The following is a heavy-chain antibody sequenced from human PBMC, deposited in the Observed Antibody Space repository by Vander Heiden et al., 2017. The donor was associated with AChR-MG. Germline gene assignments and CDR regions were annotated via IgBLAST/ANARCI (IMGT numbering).Heavy chain of an antibody. Sequence: QVQLLESVGGVVQPGRSLRPSCAASGFTFSSYGMHWVRQAPGKGLEWVALISYDGSTRYYADSVKGRFTISRDNSKNTVYLQMNSLRAEDTAVYYCAKDLFRTTRYYYYMDVWGKGTTVTVSS. D-gene: IGHD1-1*01. CDR2: ISYDGSTR. J-gene: IGHJ6*03. CDR1: GFTFSSYG. CDR3: AKDLFRTTRYYYYMDV. V-gene: IGHV3-30*18.